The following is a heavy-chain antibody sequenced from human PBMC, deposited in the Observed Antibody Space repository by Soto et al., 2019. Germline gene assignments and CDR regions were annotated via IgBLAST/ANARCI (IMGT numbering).Heavy chain of an antibody. J-gene: IGHJ3*02. V-gene: IGHV1-2*06. CDR3: AREAGAHDAFDI. Sequence: ASVKVSCKASGYSFTDYHIHWVRQAPGQGLEWLGRINPKSGGTSTAQKLQGRVTMTTDTSTSTAYMELRSLRSDGTAVYYCAREAGAHDAFDIWGQGTMVTVSS. D-gene: IGHD3-10*01. CDR1: GYSFTDYH. CDR2: INPKSGGT.